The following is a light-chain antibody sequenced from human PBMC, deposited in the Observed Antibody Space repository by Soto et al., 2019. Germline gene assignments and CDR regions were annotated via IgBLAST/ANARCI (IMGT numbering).Light chain of an antibody. CDR1: QSLLHSTGYNY. CDR3: MQALQTPPDT. Sequence: IVLTQSPRSLPVTTGEPASISCRSSQSLLHSTGYNYLDWYLQTPAQSPQLLICLGSNRASGGPDRFSGSGSGTEFTLNISRVEAEDVGVYYCMQALQTPPDTFGQGTKLEIK. CDR2: LGS. J-gene: IGKJ2*01. V-gene: IGKV2-28*01.